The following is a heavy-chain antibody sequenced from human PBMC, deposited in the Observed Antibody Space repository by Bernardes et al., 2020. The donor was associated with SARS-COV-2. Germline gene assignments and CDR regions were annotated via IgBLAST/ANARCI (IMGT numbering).Heavy chain of an antibody. CDR1: GFTFSSYN. D-gene: IGHD3-3*02. V-gene: IGHV3-48*01. CDR3: VRGSPPGISGGPWTSEY. Sequence: GGSLRLSCAASGFTFSSYNMNWVRQTPGKGLEWVSYISTGSGTIYYADSVKGRFTISRDNAKNSLYLQMNNLRLDDRAVYYCVRGSPPGISGGPWTSEYWGQGTLVTVSS. CDR2: ISTGSGTI. J-gene: IGHJ4*02.